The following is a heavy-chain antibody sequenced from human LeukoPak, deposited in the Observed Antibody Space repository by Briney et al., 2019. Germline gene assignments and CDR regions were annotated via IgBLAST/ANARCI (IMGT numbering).Heavy chain of an antibody. CDR2: IIPIFGIA. CDR1: GGTFSSYA. J-gene: IGHJ3*02. CDR3: ARDKALKGVAARYAFDI. V-gene: IGHV1-69*04. D-gene: IGHD2-15*01. Sequence: SVKVSCEASGGTFSSYAISWVRQAPGQGLEWMGRIIPIFGIANYAQKFQGRVTITADKSTSTAYMELSSLRSEDTAVYYCARDKALKGVAARYAFDIWGQGTMVTVSS.